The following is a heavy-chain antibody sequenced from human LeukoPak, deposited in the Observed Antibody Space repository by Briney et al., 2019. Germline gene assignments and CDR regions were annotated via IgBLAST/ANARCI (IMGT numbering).Heavy chain of an antibody. V-gene: IGHV4-39*07. CDR3: ARGMSGRDYYYYYMDV. CDR2: IYNGATT. J-gene: IGHJ6*03. Sequence: SETLSLTCTVSGDSINRNSYYWGWIRHPPGRGLEWLGGIYNGATTFYNPSLKSRVTVSEETSKNQFSLKLSSVTAADTAVYYCARGMSGRDYYYYYMDVWGKGTTVTVSS. CDR1: GDSINRNSYY. D-gene: IGHD5/OR15-5a*01.